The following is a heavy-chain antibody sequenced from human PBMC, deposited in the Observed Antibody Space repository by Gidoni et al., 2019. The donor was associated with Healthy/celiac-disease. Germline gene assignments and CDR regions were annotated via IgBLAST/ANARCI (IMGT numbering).Heavy chain of an antibody. CDR2: MNPNSGNT. J-gene: IGHJ6*02. CDR3: ARFRTQYSRSWYYYGLDV. CDR1: GYTFTSYD. Sequence: QVQLVQSGAEVKKPGASVKFSCKAAGYTFTSYDTNWVRQATGQGLEWMGWMNPNSGNTGYAPQFQGRVTMTRNTSIRTAYMELSSLRSEDTAVYYCARFRTQYSRSWYYYGLDVWGQGTTVTVSS. D-gene: IGHD6-13*01. V-gene: IGHV1-8*01.